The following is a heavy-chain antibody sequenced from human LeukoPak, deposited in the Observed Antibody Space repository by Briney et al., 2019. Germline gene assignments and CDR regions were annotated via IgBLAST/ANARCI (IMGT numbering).Heavy chain of an antibody. CDR2: IYSGGST. CDR3: ARDRPNTPLDY. J-gene: IGHJ4*02. Sequence: GGSLRLSCAASGFTVSSNYMSWVRQAPGKGLEWVSVIYSGGSTYYADSVKGRFTISRDNSKNTLYLRMNSLRAEDTAVYYCARDRPNTPLDYWGQGTLVTVSS. V-gene: IGHV3-66*01. CDR1: GFTVSSNY.